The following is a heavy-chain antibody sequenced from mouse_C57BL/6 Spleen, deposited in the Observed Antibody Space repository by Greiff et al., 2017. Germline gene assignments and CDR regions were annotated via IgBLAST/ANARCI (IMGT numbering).Heavy chain of an antibody. CDR3: ARSENHCFDY. CDR2: ISSGGSYT. J-gene: IGHJ2*01. CDR1: GFTFSSYG. V-gene: IGHV5-6*01. Sequence: EVQVLESGGDLVKPGGSLKLSCAASGFTFSSYGMTWVRQTPDKRLEWVASISSGGSYTYYTDNVKGRFTISGDNAKNTPYQQVSSLKSEDTSMYYCARSENHCFDYLGQGTTPTVSS.